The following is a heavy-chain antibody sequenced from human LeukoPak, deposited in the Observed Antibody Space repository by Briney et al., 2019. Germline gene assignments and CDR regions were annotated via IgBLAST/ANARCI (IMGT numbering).Heavy chain of an antibody. D-gene: IGHD2-2*02. J-gene: IGHJ4*02. CDR3: AKGIPFDF. CDR2: VHHTGTT. V-gene: IGHV4-38-2*02. CDR1: FPFTNGFH. Sequence: NSSETLSLTCSVSFPFTNGFHWAWLRQPPGKGVEFVGYVHHTGTTYYNPSLNSRVTISVDTSKYQFSLRLTSVTAADTAVYFCAKGIPFDFWGQGRLVTVSS.